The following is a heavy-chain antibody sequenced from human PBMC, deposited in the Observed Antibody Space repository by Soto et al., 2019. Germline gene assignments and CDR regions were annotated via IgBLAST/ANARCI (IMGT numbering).Heavy chain of an antibody. D-gene: IGHD5-12*01. V-gene: IGHV4-59*01. Sequence: SETLSLTCTASGGSISSYYWSCILQPPGKGLKWIGYIYYSGSTNYNPSLKSRVTISVDTSKNQFSLKLSSVTAADPAVYYCARERVATIGWFDPWGQGTLVTVSS. CDR3: ARERVATIGWFDP. CDR1: GGSISSYY. CDR2: IYYSGST. J-gene: IGHJ5*02.